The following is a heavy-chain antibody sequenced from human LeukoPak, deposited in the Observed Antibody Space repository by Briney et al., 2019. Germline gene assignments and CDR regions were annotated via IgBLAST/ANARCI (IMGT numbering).Heavy chain of an antibody. D-gene: IGHD1-20*01. Sequence: GGSLRLSCAASGFTFSSYDIHWVRQATGKGLEWVSGIGTAGEIYYPGSVKGRFTISRENAKNSLYLQMNSLRAEDTAVYYCARDDYNWNVDAFHIWGQGTMVTVSS. CDR3: ARDDYNWNVDAFHI. CDR1: GFTFSSYD. V-gene: IGHV3-13*01. CDR2: IGTAGEI. J-gene: IGHJ3*02.